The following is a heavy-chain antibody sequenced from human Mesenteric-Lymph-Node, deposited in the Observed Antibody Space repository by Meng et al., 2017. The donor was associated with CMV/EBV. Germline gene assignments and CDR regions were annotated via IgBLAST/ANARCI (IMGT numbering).Heavy chain of an antibody. D-gene: IGHD2-21*01. J-gene: IGHJ6*02. CDR2: IRHKAAGYST. Sequence: GGSLRLSCAASGFTFSDHRMDWVRQAPGKGLEWVARIRHKAAGYSTEYGASVKGRFTVSRDDSKNSVYLQMSSLETEDTAVYYCATQGVKYCGGDCQWGIRYGMDVWGHGTTVTVSS. CDR3: ATQGVKYCGGDCQWGIRYGMDV. CDR1: GFTFSDHR. V-gene: IGHV3-72*01.